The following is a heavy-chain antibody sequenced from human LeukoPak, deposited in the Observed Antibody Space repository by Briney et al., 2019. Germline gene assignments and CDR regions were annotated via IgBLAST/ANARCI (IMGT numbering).Heavy chain of an antibody. CDR3: ARGYFPIAAAGQDFDY. Sequence: PSETLSLTCTVSGGSISSGGYYWSWIRQHPGKGLEWIGYIYYSGSTYYNPSLKSRVTISVDTSKNQFSLKLSSVTAADTAVYYCARGYFPIAAAGQDFDYWGQGTLVTVSS. CDR2: IYYSGST. V-gene: IGHV4-31*03. CDR1: GGSISSGGYY. D-gene: IGHD6-13*01. J-gene: IGHJ4*02.